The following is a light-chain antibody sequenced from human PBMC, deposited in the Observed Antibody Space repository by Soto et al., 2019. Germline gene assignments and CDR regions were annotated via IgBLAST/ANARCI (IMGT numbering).Light chain of an antibody. CDR2: GTS. CDR3: QQYGSSPRT. V-gene: IGKV3-20*01. CDR1: QNVGSRY. Sequence: EIVLTQSPGTLSLSPGERATLSCRASQNVGSRYLAWYQQKPGQAPRLLIYGTSNRATGIPYRFSGSGSGTDFSLTISSLEPGDLAVYYCQQYGSSPRTLGQGTKVDIK. J-gene: IGKJ1*01.